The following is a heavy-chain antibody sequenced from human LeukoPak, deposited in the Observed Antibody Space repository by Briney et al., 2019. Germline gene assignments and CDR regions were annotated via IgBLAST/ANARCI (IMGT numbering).Heavy chain of an antibody. CDR2: IYYSGST. CDR3: ATTRRHSTFDY. J-gene: IGHJ4*02. Sequence: SETLSLTCTVSGGSISSYYWSWIRQPPGKGLEWIGYIYYSGSTNYNPPLKSRVTIPVDTSKNQFSLKLSSVTAADTAVYYCATTRRHSTFDYWGQGTLVTVSS. CDR1: GGSISSYY. V-gene: IGHV4-59*08. D-gene: IGHD6-13*01.